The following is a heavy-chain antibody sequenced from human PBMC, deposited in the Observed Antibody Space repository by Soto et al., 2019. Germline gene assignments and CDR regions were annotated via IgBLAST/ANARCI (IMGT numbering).Heavy chain of an antibody. V-gene: IGHV4-30-4*01. Sequence: QVQLQESGPGLVKPSQTLSLTCIVSGGSISSGNYYWCWIRQPPGKGLEWIGYISHSGTAYYNPSLKSRITISVDTSKNQFSLKLSSLTAADTAVYYCARDLSDYNGMDVWGQGTTVTVSS. D-gene: IGHD3-16*02. J-gene: IGHJ6*02. CDR2: ISHSGTA. CDR3: ARDLSDYNGMDV. CDR1: GGSISSGNYY.